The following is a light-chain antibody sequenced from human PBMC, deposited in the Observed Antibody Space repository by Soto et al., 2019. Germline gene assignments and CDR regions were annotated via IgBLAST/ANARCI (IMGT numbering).Light chain of an antibody. CDR3: QQYSSWPPWT. Sequence: EILMTQSRATLSVSPRERATLSCTASQRFISNLAWYQQKPRQAPRLLIYGASGRATGIPARFTGRGSGTEFTLTISSLESEDFAVYYCQQYSSWPPWTFGQGTKVDIK. CDR1: QRFISN. CDR2: GAS. V-gene: IGKV3-15*01. J-gene: IGKJ1*01.